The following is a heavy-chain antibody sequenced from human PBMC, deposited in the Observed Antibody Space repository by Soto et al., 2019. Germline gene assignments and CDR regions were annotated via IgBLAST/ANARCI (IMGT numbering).Heavy chain of an antibody. CDR1: GYTFTSYD. CDR2: MNPNSGNT. J-gene: IGHJ4*02. CDR3: ARQPVGAAAGGLDY. D-gene: IGHD6-13*01. V-gene: IGHV1-8*01. Sequence: GASVKVSCKASGYTFTSYDINWVRQATGQGLEWMGWMNPNSGNTGYAQKFQGRVTMTRNTSISTAYMELSSLRSEDTAVYYCARQPVGAAAGGLDYWGQGTLVTVSS.